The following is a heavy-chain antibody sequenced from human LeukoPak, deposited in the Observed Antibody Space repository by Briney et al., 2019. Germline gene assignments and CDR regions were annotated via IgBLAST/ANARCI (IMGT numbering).Heavy chain of an antibody. CDR2: INPNSGGT. D-gene: IGHD5-24*01. CDR1: GYTFTGYY. V-gene: IGHV1-2*02. CDR3: ARDHGMATTNYFDY. J-gene: IGHJ4*02. Sequence: ASVKVSCKASGYTFTGYYMHWVRQAPGQGLEWMGWINPNSGGTNYAQKFQGRVTMTRDTSISTAYMELSRLRSDDTAVYYCARDHGMATTNYFDYWGQGTLVTVSS.